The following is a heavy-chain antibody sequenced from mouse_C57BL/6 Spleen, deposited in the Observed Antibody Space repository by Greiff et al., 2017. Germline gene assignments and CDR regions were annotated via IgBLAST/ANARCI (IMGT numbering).Heavy chain of an antibody. J-gene: IGHJ3*01. CDR2: ISSGSSTI. V-gene: IGHV5-17*01. CDR1: GFTFSDYG. CDR3: ARSAGPTWGFAY. Sequence: VQLKESGGGLVKPGGSLKLSCAASGFTFSDYGMHWVRQAPEKGLEWVAYISSGSSTIYYADTVKGRVTISRDNAQNTLFLQMTSLRSEDTAMYYCARSAGPTWGFAYWGQGTLVTVSA.